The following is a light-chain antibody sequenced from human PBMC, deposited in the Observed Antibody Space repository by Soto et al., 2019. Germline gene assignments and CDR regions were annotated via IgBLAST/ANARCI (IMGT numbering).Light chain of an antibody. CDR2: GAS. CDR1: QSVSTNN. V-gene: IGKV3-20*01. CDR3: QQFDNSLWT. J-gene: IGKJ1*01. Sequence: EIVLTQSPGTLSLSPGDRATLSCRASQSVSTNNFAWYQQRPGQAPRLLIYGASSRATGIPDRFSGSGSGTDFTLTISRLEPEDFAVYYSQQFDNSLWTFGQGTRVDI.